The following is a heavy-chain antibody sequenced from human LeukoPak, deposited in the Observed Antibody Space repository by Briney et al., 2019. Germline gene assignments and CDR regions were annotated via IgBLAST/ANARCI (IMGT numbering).Heavy chain of an antibody. Sequence: PGGSLRLSCAASGFTFSSYGMHWVRQAPGKGLEWVAFIRYDGSNKYYADSVKGRFTISRDNSKNTLYLQMNSLRAEDTAVYYCAAGDSYYYDSSGYYGDSEYFQHWGQGTLVTVSS. CDR3: AAGDSYYYDSSGYYGDSEYFQH. V-gene: IGHV3-30*02. CDR1: GFTFSSYG. J-gene: IGHJ1*01. CDR2: IRYDGSNK. D-gene: IGHD3-22*01.